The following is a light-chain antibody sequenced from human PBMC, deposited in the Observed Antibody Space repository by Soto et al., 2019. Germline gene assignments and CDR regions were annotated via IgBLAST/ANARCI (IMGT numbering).Light chain of an antibody. CDR2: DAS. V-gene: IGKV3-11*01. J-gene: IGKJ4*01. Sequence: EIVLTQSPATLSLSPGERATLSCRASQSIRNYLAWYQQKPGQAPRLLISDASNRVTGIPARFSGSGSGTEFTLTISSLEPEDFAVYSCQQRSIWPLTFGGGTKVEIK. CDR1: QSIRNY. CDR3: QQRSIWPLT.